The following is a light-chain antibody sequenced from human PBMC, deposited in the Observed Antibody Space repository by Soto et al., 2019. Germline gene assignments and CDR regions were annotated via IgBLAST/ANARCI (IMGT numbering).Light chain of an antibody. CDR2: EVV. V-gene: IGLV2-8*01. CDR1: KNDIGVYDF. J-gene: IGLJ1*01. Sequence: QSALTQPPSASGSPGQSVTISCTGTKNDIGVYDFVSWYQHHPGKAPRLIIYEVVQRPSGVPDRFSGSKSGNTASLTVSGLQAADEADYYCSSYTARGTRVFGTGTKVTVL. CDR3: SSYTARGTRV.